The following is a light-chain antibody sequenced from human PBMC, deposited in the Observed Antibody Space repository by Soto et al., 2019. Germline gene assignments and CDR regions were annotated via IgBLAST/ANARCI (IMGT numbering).Light chain of an antibody. J-gene: IGLJ2*01. CDR2: DNN. CDR3: QSYDTGLVV. V-gene: IGLV1-40*01. CDR1: SSNIGSGYN. Sequence: QSALTQPASVSGSPGQSITISCTGSSSNIGSGYNVHWYQQLPGTAPKLLIYDNNNRPSGVPDRFSGSKSGTSASLAITGLQGADEADYYCQSYDTGLVVFGGGTKVTVL.